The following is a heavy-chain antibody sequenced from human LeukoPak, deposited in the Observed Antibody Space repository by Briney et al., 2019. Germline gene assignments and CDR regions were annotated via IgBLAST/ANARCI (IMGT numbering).Heavy chain of an antibody. D-gene: IGHD3-10*01. Sequence: PGGSLRLSCAVSGFTVSSNYMSWVRQAPGKGLEWVSIIYSGGSTSYADSVKGRFTISTENSKNTLYLHMNSLRADDTAVYYCAREMSYYASGTYYNSFDYWGQGSLVTVSS. CDR2: IYSGGST. J-gene: IGHJ4*02. V-gene: IGHV3-53*01. CDR3: AREMSYYASGTYYNSFDY. CDR1: GFTVSSNY.